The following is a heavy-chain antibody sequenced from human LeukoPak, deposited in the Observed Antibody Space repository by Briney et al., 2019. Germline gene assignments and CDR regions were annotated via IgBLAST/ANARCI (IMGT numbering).Heavy chain of an antibody. V-gene: IGHV5-51*01. Sequence: GLPRHISCKGSGYSFTTYGVAWVSQMPGKGLERMGVIYPGDSDTRYSPSFQGQVTLSADKSISTAYLQWSSLKASDTAIYYCARALVGAATLSYWGQGTLVTVSS. CDR2: IYPGDSDT. D-gene: IGHD1-26*01. J-gene: IGHJ4*02. CDR3: ARALVGAATLSY. CDR1: GYSFTTYG.